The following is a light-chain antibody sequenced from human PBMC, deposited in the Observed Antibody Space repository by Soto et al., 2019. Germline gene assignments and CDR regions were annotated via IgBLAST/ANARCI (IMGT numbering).Light chain of an antibody. CDR1: SSDVGGYNY. V-gene: IGLV2-14*01. CDR2: EVS. CDR3: SSYTSSSPLV. Sequence: QSVLTQPASVSGSPGQSITISCTGTSSDVGGYNYVSWYQQHPGKAPKLMIYEVSNWPSGVSNRFSGSKSGNTASLTISGLQAEDEADYYCSSYTSSSPLVFGTGTKLTVL. J-gene: IGLJ1*01.